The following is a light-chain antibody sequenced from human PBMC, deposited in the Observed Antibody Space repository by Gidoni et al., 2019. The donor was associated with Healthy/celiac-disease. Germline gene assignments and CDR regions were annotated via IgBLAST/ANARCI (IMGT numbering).Light chain of an antibody. CDR1: QRVSSN. CDR3: QQYNNWRST. J-gene: IGKJ2*01. CDR2: GAS. V-gene: IGKV3-15*01. Sequence: EIAMTQSLATLSVSPGERATLSCRSSQRVSSNLDWYQQKTGQAPRLLIYGASTRATGIQARFSGSESGTEFTLTISSLQSEDIAVYYCQQYNNWRSTFXQXTKLEIK.